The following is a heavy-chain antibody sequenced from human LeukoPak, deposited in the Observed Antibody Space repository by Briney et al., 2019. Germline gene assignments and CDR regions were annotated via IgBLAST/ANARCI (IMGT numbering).Heavy chain of an antibody. Sequence: ASVKVSCKASGYTFTSYGISWVRQAPGQGLEWMGWISAYNGNTNYAQKLQGRVTMTTDTSTSTAYMELRSLRSDDTAVYYCARAYGQPPPPYYDILTGYYGYYYYGMDVWGQGTTVTVSS. CDR2: ISAYNGNT. J-gene: IGHJ6*02. CDR1: GYTFTSYG. D-gene: IGHD3-9*01. CDR3: ARAYGQPPPPYYDILTGYYGYYYYGMDV. V-gene: IGHV1-18*01.